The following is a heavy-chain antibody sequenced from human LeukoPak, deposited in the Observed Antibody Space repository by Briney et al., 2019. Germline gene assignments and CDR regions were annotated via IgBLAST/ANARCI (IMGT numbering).Heavy chain of an antibody. V-gene: IGHV4-39*01. J-gene: IGHJ4*02. D-gene: IGHD3-22*01. CDR3: DGYYYDSGGYRIDY. Sequence: SETLSLTCTVSGGSISSSSYYWGWIRQPPGEGLEWIGSIYYSGSTYYNPSLKSRVTISVDTSKNQFSLKLSSVTAADTAVYYCDGYYYDSGGYRIDYWGQGTLVTVSS. CDR2: IYYSGST. CDR1: GGSISSSSYY.